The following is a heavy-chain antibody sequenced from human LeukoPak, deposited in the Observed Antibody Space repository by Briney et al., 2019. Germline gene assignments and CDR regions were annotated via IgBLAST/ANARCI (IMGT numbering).Heavy chain of an antibody. J-gene: IGHJ4*02. CDR2: IYYSGST. V-gene: IGHV4-30-4*08. D-gene: IGHD1-1*01. CDR1: GGSISSGDYY. CDR3: ARDGGWNGFDY. Sequence: SETLSLTCTVPGGSISSGDYYWSWIRQPPGKGLEWIGYIYYSGSTYYNPSLKSRVTISVDTSKNQFSLKLSSVTAADTAMYYCARDGGWNGFDYWGQGTLVTVSS.